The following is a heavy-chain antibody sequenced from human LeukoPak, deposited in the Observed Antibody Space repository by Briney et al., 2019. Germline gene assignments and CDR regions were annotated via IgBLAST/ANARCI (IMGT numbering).Heavy chain of an antibody. Sequence: ASVKVSCKASGYTFTSYGISWVRQAPGQGLEWMGWISAYNGNTNYAQKLQGRVTMTTDTSTSTAYMELRSLRSEDTAVYYCARGPDYYGSGSYYPEYYFDYWGQGTLVTVSS. D-gene: IGHD3-10*01. CDR2: ISAYNGNT. J-gene: IGHJ4*02. CDR3: ARGPDYYGSGSYYPEYYFDY. CDR1: GYTFTSYG. V-gene: IGHV1-18*01.